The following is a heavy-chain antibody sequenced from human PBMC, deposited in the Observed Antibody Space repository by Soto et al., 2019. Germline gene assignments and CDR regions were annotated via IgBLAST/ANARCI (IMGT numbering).Heavy chain of an antibody. CDR2: IYYSGST. CDR1: GGSISSYY. V-gene: IGHV4-59*01. J-gene: IGHJ4*02. D-gene: IGHD6-13*01. CDR3: ARIAAAGPGNFDY. Sequence: SETLSLTCTVFGGSISSYYWSWTRQPPGKGLEWIGYIYYSGSTNYNPSLKSRVTISVDTSKNQFSLKLSSVTAADTAVYYCARIAAAGPGNFDYWGQGTLVTVSS.